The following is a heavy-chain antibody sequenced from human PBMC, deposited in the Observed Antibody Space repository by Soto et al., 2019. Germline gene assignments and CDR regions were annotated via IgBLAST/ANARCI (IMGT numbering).Heavy chain of an antibody. D-gene: IGHD3-10*01. J-gene: IGHJ6*02. Sequence: SETLSLICTVSGGSISSSSYYWGWIRQPPGKGLEWIGSIYHSGSTYHNPSLKSRVTISVDTSKNQFSLKLSSVTAADTAVYYCARPYYYGSGILGYYGMDVWGQGTTVTVSS. CDR3: ARPYYYGSGILGYYGMDV. CDR1: GGSISSSSYY. CDR2: IYHSGST. V-gene: IGHV4-39*01.